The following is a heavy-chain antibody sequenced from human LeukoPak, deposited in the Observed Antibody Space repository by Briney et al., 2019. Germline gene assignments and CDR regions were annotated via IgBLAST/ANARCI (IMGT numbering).Heavy chain of an antibody. D-gene: IGHD4-17*01. CDR3: ARVRGPTVTTMYFDY. V-gene: IGHV3-48*01. J-gene: IGHJ4*02. Sequence: PGGSLRLSCAGSGLIFRSHSMIWVRQAPGRGLEWVSYISPGGNTIYYADSMKGRFTVSRDEAKNSLSLHMNSLRAEDAAVYYCARVRGPTVTTMYFDYWGQGTLVTVSS. CDR2: ISPGGNTI. CDR1: GLIFRSHS.